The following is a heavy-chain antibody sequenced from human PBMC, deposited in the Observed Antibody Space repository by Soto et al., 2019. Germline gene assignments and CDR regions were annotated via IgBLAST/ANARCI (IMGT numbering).Heavy chain of an antibody. Sequence: PGGSLRLSCAASGFTFSSYAMHWVRQAPGKGLEWVAVISYDGSNKYYADSVKGRFTISRDNSKNTLYLQMNSLRAEDTAVYYCARDGGEDTAMVFDFDYWGQGTLVTVSS. CDR2: ISYDGSNK. J-gene: IGHJ4*02. V-gene: IGHV3-30-3*01. D-gene: IGHD5-18*01. CDR3: ARDGGEDTAMVFDFDY. CDR1: GFTFSSYA.